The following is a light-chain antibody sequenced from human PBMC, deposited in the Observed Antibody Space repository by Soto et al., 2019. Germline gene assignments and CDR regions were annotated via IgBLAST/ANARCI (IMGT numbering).Light chain of an antibody. CDR2: DAS. CDR3: QQYGSSPKT. CDR1: QSVRSSF. Sequence: EIVLTQSPGTLSLSPGERATLSCRASQSVRSSFLAWYQQKPGQAPRLLIYDASSRATGIPDRFSGSESGTDFTLTINRLEPEDFAVYYCQQYGSSPKTFGQGTKVEIK. V-gene: IGKV3-20*01. J-gene: IGKJ1*01.